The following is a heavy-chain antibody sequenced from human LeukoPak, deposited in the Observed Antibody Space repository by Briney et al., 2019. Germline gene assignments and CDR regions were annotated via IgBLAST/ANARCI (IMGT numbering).Heavy chain of an antibody. V-gene: IGHV4-38-2*01. D-gene: IGHD2-2*01. CDR3: ARVIGYCSSTSCYWFDP. Sequence: SETLSLTCAVSGYSISSGYYWGWIRQPPGKGLEWIGSIYHSGSTYYNPSLKSRVTISVDTSKNQFSLKLSSGTAADTAVYYCARVIGYCSSTSCYWFDPWGQGTLVTVSS. CDR1: GYSISSGYY. CDR2: IYHSGST. J-gene: IGHJ5*02.